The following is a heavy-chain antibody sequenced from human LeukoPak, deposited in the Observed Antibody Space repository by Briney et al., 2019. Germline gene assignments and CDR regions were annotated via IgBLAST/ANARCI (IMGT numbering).Heavy chain of an antibody. V-gene: IGHV3-48*01. CDR1: GFTFSSYS. Sequence: GGSLRLSCAASGFTFSSYSMSWVRQAPGKGLEWVSYISSSSSTIYYADSVKGRFTISRDNAKNSLYLQMNSLRAEDTAVYYCARDATPLAITIFGVVINAPDYFDYWGQGTLVTVSS. D-gene: IGHD3-3*01. J-gene: IGHJ4*02. CDR2: ISSSSSTI. CDR3: ARDATPLAITIFGVVINAPDYFDY.